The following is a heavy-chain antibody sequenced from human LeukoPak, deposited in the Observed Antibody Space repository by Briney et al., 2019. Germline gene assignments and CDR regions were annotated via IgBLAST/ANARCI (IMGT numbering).Heavy chain of an antibody. CDR1: GGSISSYY. V-gene: IGHV4-59*08. D-gene: IGHD2-15*01. CDR2: IYYSGST. Sequence: SEALSLTCTVSGGSISSYYWSWIRQPPGKGLEWIGYIYYSGSTNYNPSLKSRVTISVDTSKNQFSLKLSSVTAADTAVYYCAGFMGYCSGGSCSGAFDIWGQGTMVTVSS. J-gene: IGHJ3*02. CDR3: AGFMGYCSGGSCSGAFDI.